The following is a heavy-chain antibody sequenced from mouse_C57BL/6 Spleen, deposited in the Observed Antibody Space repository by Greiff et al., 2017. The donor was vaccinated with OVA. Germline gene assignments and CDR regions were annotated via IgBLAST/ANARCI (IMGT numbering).Heavy chain of an antibody. CDR2: IYPGSGST. CDR3: ARSYYGSSSNFDY. Sequence: QVQLQQPGAELVKPGASVKMSCKASGYTFTSYWITWVKQRPGQGLEWIGDIYPGSGSTNYNEKFKSKATLTVDTSSSTAYMQLSSLTSEDSAVYYGARSYYGSSSNFDYWGQGTTLTVSS. J-gene: IGHJ2*01. CDR1: GYTFTSYW. D-gene: IGHD1-1*01. V-gene: IGHV1-55*01.